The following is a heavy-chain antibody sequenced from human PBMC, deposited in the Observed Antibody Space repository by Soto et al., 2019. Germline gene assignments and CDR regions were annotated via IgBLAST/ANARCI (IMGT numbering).Heavy chain of an antibody. D-gene: IGHD6-6*01. V-gene: IGHV4-34*01. J-gene: IGHJ6*03. Sequence: SETLSLTCAVYGGSFSGYYWSWIRQPPGKGLEWIGEINHSGSTNYNPSLKSRVTISVDTSKNQFSLKLSSVTAADTAVYYCARGLIAALPLYYMDVWGKGTTVTVSS. CDR3: ARGLIAALPLYYMDV. CDR2: INHSGST. CDR1: GGSFSGYY.